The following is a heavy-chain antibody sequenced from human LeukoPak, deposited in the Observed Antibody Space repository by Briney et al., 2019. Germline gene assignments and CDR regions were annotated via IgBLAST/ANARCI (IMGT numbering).Heavy chain of an antibody. CDR2: INPSGGST. CDR3: ARVSGVAPSPFDY. Sequence: GASVKVSCKASGYTFTSYYMHWVRQAPGQGLEGLGIINPSGGSTSYAQKFQGRVTMTRDTSTSTVYMELSSLRSEDTAVYYCARVSGVAPSPFDYWGQGTLVTVSS. V-gene: IGHV1-46*01. CDR1: GYTFTSYY. J-gene: IGHJ4*02. D-gene: IGHD1-26*01.